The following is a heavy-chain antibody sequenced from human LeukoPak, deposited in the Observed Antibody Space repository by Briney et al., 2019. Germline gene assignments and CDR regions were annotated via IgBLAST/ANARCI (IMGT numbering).Heavy chain of an antibody. J-gene: IGHJ4*02. D-gene: IGHD1-26*01. V-gene: IGHV3-11*04. Sequence: YADSVKGRFTISRDNAKNSLYLQMNSLRAEDTAIYYCARWELGLDYWGQGTLVTASS. CDR3: ARWELGLDY.